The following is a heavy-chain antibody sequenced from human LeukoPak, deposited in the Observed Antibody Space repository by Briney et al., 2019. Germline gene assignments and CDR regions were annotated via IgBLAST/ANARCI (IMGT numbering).Heavy chain of an antibody. CDR2: ISGSGGST. CDR3: AKAEYSSNYGMDV. J-gene: IGHJ6*02. V-gene: IGHV3-23*01. CDR1: GFTFSSYA. Sequence: GGSLRLSCAASGFTFSSYAMSWVRQAPGKGLEWVSAISGSGGSTYYADSVKGRFTISRDNSKNTLYLQMNGLRAEDTAVYYCAKAEYSSNYGMDVWGQGTTVTVSS. D-gene: IGHD6-6*01.